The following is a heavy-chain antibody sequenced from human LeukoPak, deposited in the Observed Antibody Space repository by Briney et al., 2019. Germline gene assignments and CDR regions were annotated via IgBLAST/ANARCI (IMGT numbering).Heavy chain of an antibody. CDR3: AREDGTFDH. J-gene: IGHJ4*02. D-gene: IGHD1-1*01. CDR1: GFTFTSYW. CDR2: IKPDGDT. Sequence: PGGSLRLSCAASGFTFTSYWMNWVRQAPGKGLEWVANIKPDGDTYYVDSAKGRFTISRDNAKNSLYLQMNSLRAEDTAVYYCAREDGTFDHWGQGALVTVSS. V-gene: IGHV3-7*01.